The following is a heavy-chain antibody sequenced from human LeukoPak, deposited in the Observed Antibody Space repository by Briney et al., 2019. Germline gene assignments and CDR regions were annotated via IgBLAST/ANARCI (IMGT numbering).Heavy chain of an antibody. CDR2: IKSKTDGGTT. D-gene: IGHD3-22*01. V-gene: IGHV3-15*01. CDR1: GFTFSNAW. J-gene: IGHJ4*02. CDR3: TTRAYYYDSSGYPIIDY. Sequence: GGSLRLSCAASGFTFSNAWMSWVRQAPGKGLEWVCRIKSKTDGGTTDYAAPVKGRFTISRDDSKNTLYLQMNSLKTEDTAVYYCTTRAYYYDSSGYPIIDYWGQGTLVTVSS.